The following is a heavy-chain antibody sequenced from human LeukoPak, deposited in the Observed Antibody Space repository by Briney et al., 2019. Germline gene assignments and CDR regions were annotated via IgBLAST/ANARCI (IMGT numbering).Heavy chain of an antibody. V-gene: IGHV3-64*04. J-gene: IGHJ4*02. CDR2: ISSNGGST. Sequence: PGGSLRLSCSASGFTFSSYAIHWVRQAPGKGLEYVSAISSNGGSTYYADSVKGRFTISRDNSKNTLYLQMNSLRAEDTAVYYCARLYYYDSSGYPYWGQGTLVTVSS. CDR1: GFTFSSYA. D-gene: IGHD3-22*01. CDR3: ARLYYYDSSGYPY.